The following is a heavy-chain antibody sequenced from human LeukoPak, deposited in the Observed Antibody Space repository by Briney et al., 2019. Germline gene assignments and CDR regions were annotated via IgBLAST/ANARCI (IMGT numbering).Heavy chain of an antibody. CDR1: GGSISSYY. CDR2: IYYSGST. CDR3: ATYCSSTSCLVGIDAFDI. V-gene: IGHV4-59*01. D-gene: IGHD2-2*01. Sequence: SETLSLTCTVSGGSISSYYWSWIRQPPGKGLEWIGYIYYSGSTNYNPSLKSRVTISVDTSKNQFSLKLSSVTAADTAVHYCATYCSSTSCLVGIDAFDIWGQGTMVTVSS. J-gene: IGHJ3*02.